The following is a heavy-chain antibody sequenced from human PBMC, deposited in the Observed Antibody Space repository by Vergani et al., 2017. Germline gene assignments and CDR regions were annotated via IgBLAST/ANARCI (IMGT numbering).Heavy chain of an antibody. Sequence: QVQLQESGPGLVKPSQTLSLTCTVSGGSISSGGYYWSWIRQHPGKGLEWIGYIYYSGSTYYNPSLKSRVTISVDTSKNQFSLKLSSVTAADTAVDYCARVRSVPAAMWGWFDPWGQGTLVTVSS. D-gene: IGHD2-2*01. CDR2: IYYSGST. CDR3: ARVRSVPAAMWGWFDP. J-gene: IGHJ5*02. V-gene: IGHV4-31*03. CDR1: GGSISSGGYY.